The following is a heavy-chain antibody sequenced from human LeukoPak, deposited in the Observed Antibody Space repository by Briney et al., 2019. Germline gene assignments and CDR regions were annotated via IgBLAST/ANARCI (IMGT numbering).Heavy chain of an antibody. J-gene: IGHJ3*02. CDR3: ARVRDSSGWFEDAFDI. CDR1: GFTFTNTW. D-gene: IGHD6-19*01. V-gene: IGHV3-7*01. Sequence: GGSLRLSCAASGFTFTNTWMSWVRQAPGKGLECVANIKPDESEKNYVDSVKGRFTISRDNAKNSLYLQMNSLRAEDTAVYYCARVRDSSGWFEDAFDIWGQGTMVTVSS. CDR2: IKPDESEK.